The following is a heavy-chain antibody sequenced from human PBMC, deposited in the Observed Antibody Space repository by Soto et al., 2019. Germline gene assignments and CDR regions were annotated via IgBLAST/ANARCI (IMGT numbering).Heavy chain of an antibody. CDR1: GFTFSSFF. D-gene: IGHD4-17*01. CDR3: ARDPNCDYRGDFDF. J-gene: IGHJ3*01. V-gene: IGHV3-23*01. Sequence: EVQLLEPGGGLVQPGGSLRLSCAASGFTFSSFFMSWGRQAPGKGLDWVSGIGAKGGGTYYADSVKGRFIISRDNSKNTLYLQMNILRAEDTAVYYCARDPNCDYRGDFDFWGQKTMVTVSS. CDR2: IGAKGGGT.